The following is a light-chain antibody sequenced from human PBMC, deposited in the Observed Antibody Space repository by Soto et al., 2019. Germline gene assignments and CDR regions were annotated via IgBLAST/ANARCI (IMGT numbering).Light chain of an antibody. CDR3: QQYYTTPRT. Sequence: DIVMTQSPDSLAVSLGERATINCKSSQTVLVSSNNKDYLTWYQRKPGQTPKLLIYWASTREFGVPDRFSGSGSGTDFTLTISSLQAEDVAVYYCQQYYTTPRTFGHGTKVDIK. CDR2: WAS. CDR1: QTVLVSSNNKDY. J-gene: IGKJ1*01. V-gene: IGKV4-1*01.